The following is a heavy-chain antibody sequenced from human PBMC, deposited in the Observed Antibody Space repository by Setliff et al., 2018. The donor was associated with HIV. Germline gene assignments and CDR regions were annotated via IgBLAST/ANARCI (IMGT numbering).Heavy chain of an antibody. Sequence: PSETLSLTCAVSGYSISSGYYLGWIRQPPGKGLEWSGSIYNNGRAYYNPSHKSGVTISIQTTKTQLYLTLTSVTAAATAVYYCSRLPSGYHYDSSDYYCYFVDFWGQGTLVTVSS. CDR2: IYNNGRA. V-gene: IGHV4-38-2*01. D-gene: IGHD3-22*01. CDR1: GYSISSGYY. J-gene: IGHJ4*02. CDR3: SRLPSGYHYDSSDYYCYFVDF.